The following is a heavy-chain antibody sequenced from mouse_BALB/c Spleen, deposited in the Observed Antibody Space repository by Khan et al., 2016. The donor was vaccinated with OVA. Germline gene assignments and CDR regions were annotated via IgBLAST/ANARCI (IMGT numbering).Heavy chain of an antibody. V-gene: IGHV2-6-1*01. D-gene: IGHD2-10*01. CDR1: GFSLTNYG. Sequence: QVQLKQSGPGLVAPSQSLSITCTISGFSLTNYGVHWVRQPPGKGLEWLVVIWSDGRTTYNSALKSRLSISRDNSKSQVFLKMNSLQNDDTSMYYCARQPYYHYYVLDYLGQGTSVTVSS. J-gene: IGHJ4*01. CDR2: IWSDGRT. CDR3: ARQPYYHYYVLDY.